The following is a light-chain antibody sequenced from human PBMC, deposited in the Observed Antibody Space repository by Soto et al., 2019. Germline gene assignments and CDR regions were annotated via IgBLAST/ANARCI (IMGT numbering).Light chain of an antibody. J-gene: IGKJ1*01. CDR3: QQYGSSPWT. CDR2: GAS. V-gene: IGKV3-20*01. Sequence: EIVLTQSPGTLSLSPGERATLSCRASQSVSSSYLAWYQQKPGQAPRLLLYGASSRATGIPDRFSGSASGPDFTLTISRLEPEDFAVYYCQQYGSSPWTFGQGTKVEIK. CDR1: QSVSSSY.